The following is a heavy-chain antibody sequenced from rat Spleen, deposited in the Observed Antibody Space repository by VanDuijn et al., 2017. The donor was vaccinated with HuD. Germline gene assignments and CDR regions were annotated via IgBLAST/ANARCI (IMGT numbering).Heavy chain of an antibody. J-gene: IGHJ4*01. CDR3: ARHGWGYGVMDA. Sequence: EVQLVESGGGLVQPGRSLKLSCAVSGFTFSDYNMAWVRQAPKKGLEWVATISYDGSSTYYRDSVKGRFTISRDNEKSTLYLQMDSLTSEDTATYYCARHGWGYGVMDAWGQGASVTVSS. CDR2: ISYDGSST. D-gene: IGHD4-3*01. CDR1: GFTFSDYN. V-gene: IGHV5-7*01.